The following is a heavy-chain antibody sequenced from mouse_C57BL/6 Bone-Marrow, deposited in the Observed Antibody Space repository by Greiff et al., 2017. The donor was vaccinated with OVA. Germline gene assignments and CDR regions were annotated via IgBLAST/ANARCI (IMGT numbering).Heavy chain of an antibody. V-gene: IGHV1-82*01. J-gene: IGHJ2*01. D-gene: IGHD1-3*01. CDR2: IYPGDGDT. CDR3: ARELSGCFDY. Sequence: QVQLQQSGPELVKPGASVKISCKASGYAFSSSWMNWVKQRPGKGLEWIGRIYPGDGDTNYNGKFKGKATLTADKSSSTAYMQLSSLTSEDSAVYFCARELSGCFDYWGQGTTLTVSS. CDR1: GYAFSSSW.